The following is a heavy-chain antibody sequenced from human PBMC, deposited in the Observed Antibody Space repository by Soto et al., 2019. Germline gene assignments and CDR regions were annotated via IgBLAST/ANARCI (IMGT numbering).Heavy chain of an antibody. CDR2: INSDGNST. CDR3: ARGSNHFDG. V-gene: IGHV3-74*01. CDR1: GFTFSPFW. D-gene: IGHD4-4*01. Sequence: EAQLVESGGGLVQPGGSLRLSCAASGFTFSPFWMHWVRQVPGKGPVWVSRINSDGNSTSYADSVTRRFTISRDNAKITLYLQMNSLRAEDTAVYYCARGSNHFDGWGQGALVTVSS. J-gene: IGHJ4*02.